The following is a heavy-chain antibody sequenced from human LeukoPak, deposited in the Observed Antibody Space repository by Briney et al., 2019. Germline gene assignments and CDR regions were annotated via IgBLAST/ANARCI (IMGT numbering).Heavy chain of an antibody. CDR2: INPNSGGT. J-gene: IGHJ4*02. CDR3: ARAEYSSSWWGYYFDY. V-gene: IGHV1-2*02. CDR1: GYTFTGYY. D-gene: IGHD6-13*01. Sequence: ASVKVSCKASGYTFTGYYMHWVRQAPGQGLEWMGWINPNSGGTNYAQKFQGRVTMTRDTSISTAYMELSRLRSDDTAVYYCARAEYSSSWWGYYFDYWGQGTLVTVSS.